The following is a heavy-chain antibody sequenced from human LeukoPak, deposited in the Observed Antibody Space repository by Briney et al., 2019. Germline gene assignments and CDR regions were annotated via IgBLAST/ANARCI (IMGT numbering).Heavy chain of an antibody. CDR1: GFTFSGYA. CDR3: SRDRSGSYY. J-gene: IGHJ4*02. D-gene: IGHD1-26*01. CDR2: ISDSDDNT. V-gene: IGHV3-23*01. Sequence: PGGSLRLSCAASGFTFSGYAMTWVRQAPGKGLEWDSTISDSDDNTFYANSVKGRFTISRDNSKNTLYLQMNSLRAEDTATYYCSRDRSGSYYWGQGILVAVSS.